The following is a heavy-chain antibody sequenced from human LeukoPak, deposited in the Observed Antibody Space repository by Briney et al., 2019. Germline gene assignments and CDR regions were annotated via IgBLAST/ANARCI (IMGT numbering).Heavy chain of an antibody. CDR3: ARDPRIAAAGTVAFDI. V-gene: IGHV4-34*01. CDR2: INESGST. J-gene: IGHJ3*02. D-gene: IGHD6-13*01. Sequence: SETLSLTCGVSGGSFSGYYWSWIRQSPGKGLEWIGEINESGSTDYNPSLMSRVTISLDTSKNQFSLKLSSVTAADTAVYYCARDPRIAAAGTVAFDIWGQGTMVTVSS. CDR1: GGSFSGYY.